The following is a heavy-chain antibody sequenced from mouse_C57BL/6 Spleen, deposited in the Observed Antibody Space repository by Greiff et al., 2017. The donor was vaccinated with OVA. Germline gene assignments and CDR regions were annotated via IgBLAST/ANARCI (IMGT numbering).Heavy chain of an antibody. Sequence: EVQLQESGGGLVKPGGSLKLSCAASGFTFSSYAMSWVRQTPEKRLEWVATISDGGSYTYYPDNVKGRFTISRDNAKNNLYLQMSHLKSEDTAMYYCARDLYDFFFDYWGQGTTLTVSS. CDR2: ISDGGSYT. CDR1: GFTFSSYA. CDR3: ARDLYDFFFDY. V-gene: IGHV5-4*01. D-gene: IGHD2-3*01. J-gene: IGHJ2*01.